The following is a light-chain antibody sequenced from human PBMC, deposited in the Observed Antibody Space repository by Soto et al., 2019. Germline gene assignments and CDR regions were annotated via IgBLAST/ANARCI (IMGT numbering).Light chain of an antibody. V-gene: IGLV1-40*01. J-gene: IGLJ1*01. Sequence: QSVLAQPPSVSGAPGQKVTTSFTGSSTDIGAGYDLHWYQQLPGTAPKLLLYGNSNRPSGVPDRFSGSKSGTSASLAITGLQAEDEADYYCQSYDSSLSAYVFGTGTKVTVL. CDR1: STDIGAGYD. CDR2: GNS. CDR3: QSYDSSLSAYV.